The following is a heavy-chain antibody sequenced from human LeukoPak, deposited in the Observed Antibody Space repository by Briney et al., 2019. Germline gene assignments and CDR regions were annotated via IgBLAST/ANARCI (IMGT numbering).Heavy chain of an antibody. J-gene: IGHJ4*02. CDR3: ARWYYDYVWGSYRYPGHFDY. CDR1: GGSFSGYY. V-gene: IGHV4-34*01. CDR2: INHSGST. Sequence: PSETLSLTCAVHGGSFSGYYWSWIRQPPGKGLEWIGEINHSGSTNYNPSLKSRVTISVDTSKNQFSLKLSSVTAADTAVYYCARWYYDYVWGSYRYPGHFDYWGQGTLVTVSS. D-gene: IGHD3-16*02.